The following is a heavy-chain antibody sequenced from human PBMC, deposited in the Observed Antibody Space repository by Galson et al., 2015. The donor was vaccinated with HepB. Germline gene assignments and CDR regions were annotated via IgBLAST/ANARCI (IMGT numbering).Heavy chain of an antibody. J-gene: IGHJ5*02. CDR2: ISYDGRYT. D-gene: IGHD4-17*01. CDR3: AKGYGLFDH. V-gene: IGHV3-30*04. Sequence: SLRLSCAASGFTFSSHTMHWVRQAPGKGLEWVAVISYDGRYTNYANSVKGRFTISRANSKNTPSFQMSSLRTEDTAVYYCAKGYGLFDHWGQGTLVTVSS. CDR1: GFTFSSHT.